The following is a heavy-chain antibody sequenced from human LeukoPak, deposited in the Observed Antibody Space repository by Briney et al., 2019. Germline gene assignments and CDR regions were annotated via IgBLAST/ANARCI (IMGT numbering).Heavy chain of an antibody. V-gene: IGHV3-7*01. CDR3: ARDSSYQWGPYYFDY. D-gene: IGHD2-2*01. CDR1: GFTFSSYW. CDR2: IKQDGSEK. J-gene: IGHJ4*02. Sequence: PGGSLRLSCAASGFTFSSYWMSWVRQAPGKGLEWVANIKQDGSEKYYVDSVKGRFTISRDNAKNSLYLQMNSLRAEDTAVYYCARDSSYQWGPYYFDYWGQGTLVTVSS.